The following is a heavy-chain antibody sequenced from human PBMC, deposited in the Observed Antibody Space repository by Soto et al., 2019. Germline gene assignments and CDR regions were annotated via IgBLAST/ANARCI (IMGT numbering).Heavy chain of an antibody. Sequence: SETLPLTCAAHGGSFSGDYWSWIRQPPGKGLEWFGEINHSGSTNYNPSLKSRVTISVDTSKNQFSLKLSSVTAADTAVYYCARGGRRVGYYGSGSYQYYYYYGMDVWGQGTTVT. CDR2: INHSGST. D-gene: IGHD3-10*01. V-gene: IGHV4-34*01. CDR3: ARGGRRVGYYGSGSYQYYYYYGMDV. CDR1: GGSFSGDY. J-gene: IGHJ6*02.